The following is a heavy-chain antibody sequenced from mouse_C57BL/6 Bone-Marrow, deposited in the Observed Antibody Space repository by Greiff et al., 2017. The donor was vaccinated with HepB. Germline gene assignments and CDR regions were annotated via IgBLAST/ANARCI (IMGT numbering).Heavy chain of an antibody. Sequence: QVQLQQSGAELVRPGASVTLSCKASGYTFTDYEMHWVKQTPVHGLEWIGAIDPETGGTAYNQKFKGKAILTADKSSSTAYMELRSLTSEDPAVYYCTREGGYGNYVLYWYFDVWGTGTTVTVSS. V-gene: IGHV1-15*01. D-gene: IGHD2-1*01. CDR3: TREGGYGNYVLYWYFDV. CDR2: IDPETGGT. CDR1: GYTFTDYE. J-gene: IGHJ1*03.